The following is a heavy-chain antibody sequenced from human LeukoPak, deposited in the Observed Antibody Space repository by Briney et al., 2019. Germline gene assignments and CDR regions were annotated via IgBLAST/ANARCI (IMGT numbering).Heavy chain of an antibody. J-gene: IGHJ6*02. CDR3: ARQGYYYYGMDV. CDR1: GCSISSYY. Sequence: PAETLSLTCTVSGCSISSYYWSWIRQPPGKGLEWIGYIYYSGSTNYNPSLKSRVTISVDTSKNQFSLKLSSVTAADTAVYYCARQGYYYYGMDVWGQGTTVTVSS. V-gene: IGHV4-59*08. CDR2: IYYSGST.